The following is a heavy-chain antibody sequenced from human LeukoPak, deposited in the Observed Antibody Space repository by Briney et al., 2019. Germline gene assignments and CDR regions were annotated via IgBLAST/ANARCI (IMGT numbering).Heavy chain of an antibody. D-gene: IGHD5-12*01. CDR1: GYSISSGYY. V-gene: IGHV4-38-2*02. Sequence: SETLSLTCTVSGYSISSGYYWGWIRQPPGEGLERIGSIYHSGSTYYNPSLKSRVTISVDTSKNQFSLKLSSVTAADTAAYYCARGATGKAFDIWGQGTMVTVSS. J-gene: IGHJ3*02. CDR2: IYHSGST. CDR3: ARGATGKAFDI.